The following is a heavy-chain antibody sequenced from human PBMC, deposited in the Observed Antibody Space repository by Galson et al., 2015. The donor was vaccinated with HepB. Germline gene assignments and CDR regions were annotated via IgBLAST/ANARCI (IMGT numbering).Heavy chain of an antibody. Sequence: SLRLSCAASGFTFSSYAMSWVRQAPGKGLEWVSAISGSGGSTYYADSVKGRFTISRDNSKNTLYLQMNSLRAEDTAVYYCAKDSSDYYGSSGYLPGAFDIWAKGQWSPSLQ. CDR2: ISGSGGST. CDR3: AKDSSDYYGSSGYLPGAFDI. J-gene: IGHJ3*02. V-gene: IGHV3-23*01. CDR1: GFTFSSYA. D-gene: IGHD3-22*01.